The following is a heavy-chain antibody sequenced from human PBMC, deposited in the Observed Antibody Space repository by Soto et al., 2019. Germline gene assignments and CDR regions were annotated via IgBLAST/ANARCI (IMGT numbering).Heavy chain of an antibody. V-gene: IGHV3-30*04. Sequence: PGGSLRLSCAASGFTFSSYAMHWVRQAPGKGLEWVAVIAYDGRNKYYADSVKGRFTISRDNSKNTLYLQMNSLRIEDTAVYYCARGYDSFFDYWGQGTLVTVSS. CDR1: GFTFSSYA. J-gene: IGHJ4*02. CDR3: ARGYDSFFDY. CDR2: IAYDGRNK. D-gene: IGHD5-18*01.